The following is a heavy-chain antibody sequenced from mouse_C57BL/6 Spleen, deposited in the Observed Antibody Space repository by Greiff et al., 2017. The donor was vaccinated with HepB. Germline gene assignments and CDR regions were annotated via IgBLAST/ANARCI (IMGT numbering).Heavy chain of an antibody. CDR3: ARGDDYDRWYFDV. CDR2: IDPSDSET. D-gene: IGHD2-4*01. V-gene: IGHV1-52*01. CDR1: GYTFTSYW. J-gene: IGHJ1*03. Sequence: QVQLQQPGAELVRPGSSVKLSCKASGYTFTSYWMHWVKQRPIQGLEWIGNIDPSDSETHYNQKFKDKATLTVDKSSSTAYMQLSSLTSEDSAVYYWARGDDYDRWYFDVWGTGTTVTVSS.